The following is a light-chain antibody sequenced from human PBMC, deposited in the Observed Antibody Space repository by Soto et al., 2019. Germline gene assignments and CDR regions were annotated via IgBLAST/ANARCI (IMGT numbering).Light chain of an antibody. Sequence: DIQMTQSPSTLSASVGDRVTITCRASQYIHKYLAWYQQKPYEAPKLLIYESANLESGVPSRFSGSGTGTEFTLTISSLQPDDFATNYSQQTNNYPWTFGQGTRVEI. J-gene: IGKJ1*01. CDR2: ESA. V-gene: IGKV1-5*03. CDR3: QQTNNYPWT. CDR1: QYIHKY.